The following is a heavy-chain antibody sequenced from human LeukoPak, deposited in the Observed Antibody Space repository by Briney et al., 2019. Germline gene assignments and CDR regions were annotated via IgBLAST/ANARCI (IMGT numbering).Heavy chain of an antibody. J-gene: IGHJ4*02. CDR2: ISYDGSNK. CDR1: GFTFSSYG. D-gene: IGHD3-10*01. V-gene: IGHV3-30*18. Sequence: GGSLRLSCAASGFTFSSYGMHWVRQAPGKGLEWVAVISYDGSNKCYADSVKGRFTISRDNSKNTLYLQMNSLRAEDTAVYYCAKEAALLWFGESNFDYWGQGTLVTVSS. CDR3: AKEAALLWFGESNFDY.